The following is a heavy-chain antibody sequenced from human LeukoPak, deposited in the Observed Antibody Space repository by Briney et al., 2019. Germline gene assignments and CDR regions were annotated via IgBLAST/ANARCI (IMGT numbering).Heavy chain of an antibody. CDR1: GGSISSSSYY. CDR2: IYYSGRT. J-gene: IGHJ6*03. Sequence: PSETLSLTCTVSGGSISSSSYYWGWIRQPPGKGLEWIGSIYYSGRTYYNPSLKSRVTISVNTSKNQFSLKLSSVTAADTAVYYCARGPYYDFWSGHYYYYYMDVWGKGTTVTVSS. V-gene: IGHV4-39*01. D-gene: IGHD3-3*01. CDR3: ARGPYYDFWSGHYYYYYMDV.